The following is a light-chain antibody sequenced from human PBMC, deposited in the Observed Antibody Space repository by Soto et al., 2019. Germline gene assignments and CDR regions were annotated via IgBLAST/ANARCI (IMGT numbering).Light chain of an antibody. V-gene: IGKV3-11*01. J-gene: IGKJ4*01. CDR1: PSVSSD. CDR3: QQRSDWPST. Sequence: EIVLPQSPATLSLSPGARATLSCRASPSVSSDLAWYQQKPGQAPRLLIYDASNRATGIPARFSGSGSGTDFTLTISSLEPDDFAVYYCQQRSDWPSTLGGGTKVQIK. CDR2: DAS.